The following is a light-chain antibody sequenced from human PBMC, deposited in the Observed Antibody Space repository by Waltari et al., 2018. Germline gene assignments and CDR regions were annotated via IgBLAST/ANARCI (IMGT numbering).Light chain of an antibody. Sequence: QSALTQPASVSGSPGQSITISCIGSRSDVGRYDLVSWYQHHPDKAPQVIIFEDSKRPSGVSNRFSGSKSGNTASLTISGLQAEDEADYYCCSYADSRTWVFGGGTKLTVL. J-gene: IGLJ3*02. CDR1: RSDVGRYDL. CDR3: CSYADSRTWV. CDR2: EDS. V-gene: IGLV2-23*01.